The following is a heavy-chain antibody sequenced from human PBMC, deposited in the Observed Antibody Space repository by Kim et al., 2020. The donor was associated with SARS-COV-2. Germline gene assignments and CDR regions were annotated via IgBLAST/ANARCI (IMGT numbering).Heavy chain of an antibody. D-gene: IGHD3-3*01. Sequence: GGSLRLSCAASGFTFSSYGMHWVRQAPGKGLEWVAVISYDGSNKYYADSVKGRFTISRDNSKNTLYLQMNSLRAEDTAVYYCAKASGYLDYWGQGTLVTVSS. CDR2: ISYDGSNK. J-gene: IGHJ4*02. CDR1: GFTFSSYG. CDR3: AKASGYLDY. V-gene: IGHV3-30*18.